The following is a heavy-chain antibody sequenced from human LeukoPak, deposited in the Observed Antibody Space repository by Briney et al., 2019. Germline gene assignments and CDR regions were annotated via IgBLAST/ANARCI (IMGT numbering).Heavy chain of an antibody. J-gene: IGHJ4*02. CDR2: ISYDGSNK. CDR3: AKDRRRDYYDSSGYYSFDY. D-gene: IGHD3-22*01. CDR1: GFSFSSYG. Sequence: PGGSLRLSCAASGFSFSSYGMHWVRQAPGKGLEWVAVISYDGSNKYYADSVKGRFTISRDNSKNTLYLQMNSLRVEDTAVYYCAKDRRRDYYDSSGYYSFDYWGQGTLVTVSS. V-gene: IGHV3-30*18.